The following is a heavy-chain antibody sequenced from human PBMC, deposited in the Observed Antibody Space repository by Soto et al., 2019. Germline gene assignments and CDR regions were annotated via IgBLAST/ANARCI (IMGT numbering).Heavy chain of an antibody. V-gene: IGHV3-74*01. CDR1: GFTFSGSW. CDR3: ARESPSSQWLPTRYFDY. CDR2: IHSDGSSI. J-gene: IGHJ4*02. Sequence: EVQLVESGGGLVQPGGSLRLSCAASGFTFSGSWMHWVRQAAGKGLEWVSRIHSDGSSITYADSVKGRFTISRDNAKNTLYLQMISLRAEDTAVYYCARESPSSQWLPTRYFDYWGQGTLVTVSS. D-gene: IGHD6-19*01.